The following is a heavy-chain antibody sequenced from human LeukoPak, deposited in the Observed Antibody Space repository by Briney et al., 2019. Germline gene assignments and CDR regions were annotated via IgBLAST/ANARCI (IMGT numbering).Heavy chain of an antibody. D-gene: IGHD3-22*01. CDR3: TTDSSDSYYDSSGYIY. J-gene: IGHJ4*02. CDR2: IKSKTDGGTT. Sequence: GGSLRLSCAAYGFTFSNAWMSWVRQAPGKGLEWVGRIKSKTDGGTTDYAAPVKGRFTISRDDSKNTLYLQMNSLKTEDTAVYYCTTDSSDSYYDSSGYIYWGQGTLVTVSS. V-gene: IGHV3-15*01. CDR1: GFTFSNAW.